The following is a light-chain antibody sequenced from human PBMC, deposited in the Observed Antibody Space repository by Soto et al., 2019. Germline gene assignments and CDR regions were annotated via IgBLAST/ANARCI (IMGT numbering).Light chain of an antibody. J-gene: IGLJ1*01. CDR2: GNS. CDR1: SSNIGAGYD. V-gene: IGLV1-40*01. Sequence: QSVLTQPPSVSVAPGQRVTISCTGSSSNIGAGYDVHWYQQLPGTAPKLLIYGNSNRPSGVPDRFSGSKSGTSASLAITGLQAEDEADYYCQSYDSSLSGPVFGTGTKLTVL. CDR3: QSYDSSLSGPV.